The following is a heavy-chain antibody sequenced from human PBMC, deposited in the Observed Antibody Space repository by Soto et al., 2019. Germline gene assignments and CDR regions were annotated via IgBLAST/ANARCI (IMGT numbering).Heavy chain of an antibody. V-gene: IGHV4-34*01. CDR2: INHSGST. J-gene: IGHJ6*04. CDR1: GGSFSGYY. CDR3: ASFTRIRNGMDV. D-gene: IGHD3-22*01. Sequence: SETLSLTCAVYGGSFSGYYWSWIRQPPGKGLEWIGEINHSGSTNYNPSLKSRVTISVDTSKNQFSLKLSSVTAADTAVYYCASFTRIRNGMDVWGKGTTVTVSS.